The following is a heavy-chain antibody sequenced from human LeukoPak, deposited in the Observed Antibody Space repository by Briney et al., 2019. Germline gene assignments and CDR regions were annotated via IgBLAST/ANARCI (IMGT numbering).Heavy chain of an antibody. V-gene: IGHV3-23*01. J-gene: IGHJ4*02. CDR2: ISGSGGST. CDR1: GFTFSSYA. CDR3: AKDRRGDSSGWYYFGY. Sequence: GGSLRLSCAASGFTFSSYAMSWVRQAPGKGLEWVSAISGSGGSTYYADSVKGRFTISRDNSKNTLYLQMNSLRAEDTAVYYCAKDRRGDSSGWYYFGYWGQGTLVTVSS. D-gene: IGHD6-19*01.